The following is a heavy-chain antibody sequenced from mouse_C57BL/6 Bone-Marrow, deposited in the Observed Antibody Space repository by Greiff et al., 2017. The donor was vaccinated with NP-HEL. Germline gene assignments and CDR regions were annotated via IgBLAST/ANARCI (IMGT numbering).Heavy chain of an antibody. V-gene: IGHV2-6*01. CDR2: IWGVGST. Sequence: VQPQESGPGLVAPSQSLSITCTASGFSLTSYGVDWVRQSPGKGLEWLGVIWGVGSTNYNSALKSRLSISKDNSKSQVFLKMNSLQTDDTAMYYCASILWSGFAYWGQGTLVTVSA. D-gene: IGHD1-1*02. J-gene: IGHJ3*01. CDR1: GFSLTSYG. CDR3: ASILWSGFAY.